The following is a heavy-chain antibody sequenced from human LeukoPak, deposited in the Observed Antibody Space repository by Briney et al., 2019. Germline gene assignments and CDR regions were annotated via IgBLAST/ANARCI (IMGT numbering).Heavy chain of an antibody. CDR2: IRYDGSIK. CDR1: GFTFSSYG. CDR3: ARGLAVVPAVSDY. D-gene: IGHD2-2*01. Sequence: PGGSLRLSCAASGFTFSSYGMHWVRQAPGQGLEWVAFIRYDGSIKYYADSVKGRFTISRDNSKNTLYLQMNSLRVEDTAVYYCARGLAVVPAVSDYWGQGTLVTVSS. J-gene: IGHJ4*02. V-gene: IGHV3-30*02.